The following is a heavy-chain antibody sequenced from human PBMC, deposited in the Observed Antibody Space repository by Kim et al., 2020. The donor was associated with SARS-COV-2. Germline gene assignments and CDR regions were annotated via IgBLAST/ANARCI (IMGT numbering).Heavy chain of an antibody. CDR3: ASTFRVDTAMVDYWYFDL. J-gene: IGHJ2*01. CDR1: GGSISSSSYY. CDR2: IYYSGST. V-gene: IGHV4-39*01. D-gene: IGHD5-18*01. Sequence: SETLSLTCTVSGGSISSSSYYWGWIRQPPGKGLEWIGSIYYSGSTYYNPSLKSRVTISVDTSKNQFSLKLSSVTAADTAVYYCASTFRVDTAMVDYWYFDLWGRGTLVTVSS.